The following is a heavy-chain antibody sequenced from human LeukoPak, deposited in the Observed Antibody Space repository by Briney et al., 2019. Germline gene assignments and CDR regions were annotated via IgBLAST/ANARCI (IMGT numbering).Heavy chain of an antibody. CDR1: GFTFSSYG. CDR3: ARIAFDI. Sequence: GGSLRLSCAASGFTFSSYGVHWVRQAPGKGLEWVAVIWYDGSNKYYADSVRGRFTISRDNSKNTLYLQINSLRAEDTAVYYCARIAFDIWGQGTMVTVSS. CDR2: IWYDGSNK. J-gene: IGHJ3*02. V-gene: IGHV3-33*01.